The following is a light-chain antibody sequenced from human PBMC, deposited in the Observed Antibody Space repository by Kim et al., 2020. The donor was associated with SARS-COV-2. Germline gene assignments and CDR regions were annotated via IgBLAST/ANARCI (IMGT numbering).Light chain of an antibody. J-gene: IGKJ2*01. V-gene: IGKV3-20*01. CDR2: SVS. CDR3: QQYGVAPPYT. CDR1: QSGCSYC. Sequence: CPGERATLSCRTRQSGCSYCLAWYQQRTGQAPRLLIYSVSTRATGIPDRFSGSGSGTDFTLTISRLEPEDFAVYYCQQYGVAPPYTFGQGTKLEI.